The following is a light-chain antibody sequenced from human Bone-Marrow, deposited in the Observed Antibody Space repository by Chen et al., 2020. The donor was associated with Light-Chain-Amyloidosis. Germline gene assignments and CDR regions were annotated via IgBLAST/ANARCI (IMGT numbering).Light chain of an antibody. CDR2: DDS. V-gene: IGLV3-21*02. CDR1: NIGSTS. Sequence: SYVLTQPSSVAVAPVQPAKNACGGNNIGSTSVHWYQQTPGQAPLLVVYDDSDRPSGIPERLSGSNSGNTATLTISRVEAGDEADYYCQVWDRSSDRPVFGGGTKLTVL. CDR3: QVWDRSSDRPV. J-gene: IGLJ3*02.